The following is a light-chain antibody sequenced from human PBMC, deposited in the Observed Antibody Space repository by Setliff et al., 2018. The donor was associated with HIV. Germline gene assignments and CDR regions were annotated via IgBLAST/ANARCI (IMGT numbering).Light chain of an antibody. Sequence: QSALTQPASVSGSPGPTITISCTGTSNDIGGYNYVSWYQQHPGEAPKLIIYDVNNRTSGVSSRFSGTKSGNTASLSISELRAEDETDYYCTSYTGGNTRVFGTGTKVTVL. CDR3: TSYTGGNTRV. CDR2: DVN. J-gene: IGLJ1*01. V-gene: IGLV2-14*03. CDR1: SNDIGGYNY.